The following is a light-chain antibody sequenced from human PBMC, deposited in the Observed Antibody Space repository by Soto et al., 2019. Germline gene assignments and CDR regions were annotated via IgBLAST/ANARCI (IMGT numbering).Light chain of an antibody. J-gene: IGLJ2*01. CDR3: GTWDSSLSVGV. CDR2: DNN. CDR1: SSNIGNNF. Sequence: QSVLTQPPSVSGAPGQKVTISCSGSSSNIGNNFVYWFQQLPGAAPKLLIYDNNNRPSGIPDRFSGSKSGTSATLGITGLQTGDEADYYCGTWDSSLSVGVFGGGTKLTVL. V-gene: IGLV1-51*01.